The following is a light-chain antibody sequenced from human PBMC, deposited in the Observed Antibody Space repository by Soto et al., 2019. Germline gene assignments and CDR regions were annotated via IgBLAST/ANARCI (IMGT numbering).Light chain of an antibody. J-gene: IGKJ1*01. Sequence: EIVLTQSPGTLSLSPGEIATLSFSASQSVSSSYLGWYQQKPGQAPRLLIYGASSRATGIPDRFSGSGSGTDFTLTISRLEPEDFAVYYCQQYGSSPWTFGQGTKVDIK. CDR2: GAS. V-gene: IGKV3-20*01. CDR3: QQYGSSPWT. CDR1: QSVSSSY.